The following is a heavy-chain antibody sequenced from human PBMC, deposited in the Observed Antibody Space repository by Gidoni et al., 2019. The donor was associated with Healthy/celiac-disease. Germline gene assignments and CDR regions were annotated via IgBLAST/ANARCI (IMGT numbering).Heavy chain of an antibody. Sequence: EVQLVESGGGLVKPWGSLRLSCAASGFTFCIAWLNWVRPAPGKGLEWVGRIKSKTDGGTTDYAATVKGRFTSSRDDSKNTLYLQMNSLKTEDTAVYYCTTEQQLVRYYYYYGMDVWGQGTTVTVSS. CDR1: GFTFCIAW. CDR2: IKSKTDGGTT. D-gene: IGHD6-13*01. CDR3: TTEQQLVRYYYYYGMDV. J-gene: IGHJ6*02. V-gene: IGHV3-15*07.